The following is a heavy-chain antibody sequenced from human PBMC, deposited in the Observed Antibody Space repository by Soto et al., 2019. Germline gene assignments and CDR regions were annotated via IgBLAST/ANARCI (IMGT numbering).Heavy chain of an antibody. CDR3: ARVLGSSGYRKKDAFDI. J-gene: IGHJ3*02. CDR1: GYTFTSYG. V-gene: IGHV1-18*04. Sequence: ASVKVSCKASGYTFTSYGISWVRQAPGQGLEWMGWISAYNGNTNYAQKLQGRVTMTTDTSTSTAYMELRSLRSDDTAVYYCARVLGSSGYRKKDAFDIWGQGTMVTVSS. CDR2: ISAYNGNT. D-gene: IGHD3-22*01.